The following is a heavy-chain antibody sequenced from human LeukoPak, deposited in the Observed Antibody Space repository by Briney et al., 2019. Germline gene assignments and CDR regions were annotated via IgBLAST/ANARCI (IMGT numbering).Heavy chain of an antibody. V-gene: IGHV3-74*01. CDR2: INGDGSST. CDR1: GITFGSYW. Sequence: GESLRLSCAASGITFGSYWMHWVRHAPGKGLVWVSRINGDGSSTNYADSVKGRFTISRDNAKNTLYLQMNSLRAEDTAVYYCARGTGNYGDWDYWGQGTLVTVSS. J-gene: IGHJ4*02. CDR3: ARGTGNYGDWDY. D-gene: IGHD4-17*01.